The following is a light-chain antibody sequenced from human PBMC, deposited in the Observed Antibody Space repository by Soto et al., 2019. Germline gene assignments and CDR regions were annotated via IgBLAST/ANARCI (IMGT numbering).Light chain of an antibody. Sequence: QSALTQPASVSGSPGQSITISCTGTSSDVGAYDYVSWYQHHPGKAPKLMIYEVSNRPSGVSTRFSGSKSVNTASLTISGLQAEDEADYYCSSYTISSTYGFGSGTKVTVL. CDR2: EVS. V-gene: IGLV2-14*01. J-gene: IGLJ1*01. CDR3: SSYTISSTYG. CDR1: SSDVGAYDY.